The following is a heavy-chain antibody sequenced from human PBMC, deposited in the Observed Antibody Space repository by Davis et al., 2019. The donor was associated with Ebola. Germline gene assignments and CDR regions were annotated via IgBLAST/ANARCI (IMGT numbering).Heavy chain of an antibody. J-gene: IGHJ6*02. Sequence: PGGSLRLSCAASGFTFSSYAMHWVRQAPGKGLEWVAVISYDGSNKYYADSVKGRFTISRDNSKNTLYLQMNSLRAEDTAVYYCARGQPTDTNYYGMDVWGQGTTVTVSS. V-gene: IGHV3-30-3*01. CDR2: ISYDGSNK. CDR3: ARGQPTDTNYYGMDV. D-gene: IGHD1-26*01. CDR1: GFTFSSYA.